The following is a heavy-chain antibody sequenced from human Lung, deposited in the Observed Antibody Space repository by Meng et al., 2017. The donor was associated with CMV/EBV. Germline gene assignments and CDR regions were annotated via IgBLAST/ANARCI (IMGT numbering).Heavy chain of an antibody. CDR3: ATATYMTTQQGWFDT. V-gene: IGHV1-69*08. CDR1: GGNVNCYI. D-gene: IGHD4-11*01. Sequence: SVTVSXQAYGGNVNCYIFIWVRQAPGQGLEWVGRIVPLLRTPMFAQRFQGRVTITADRSSSTTYMELSSLRSEDTAVYYCATATYMTTQQGWFDTWGQGTLVTVSS. J-gene: IGHJ5*02. CDR2: IVPLLRTP.